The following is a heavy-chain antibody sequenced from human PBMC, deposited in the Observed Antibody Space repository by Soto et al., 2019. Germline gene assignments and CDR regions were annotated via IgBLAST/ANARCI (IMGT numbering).Heavy chain of an antibody. CDR2: IIPILGIA. CDR1: GGTSSSYT. Sequence: SVKVSCKASGGTSSSYTISWVRQAPGQGLEWMGRIIPILGIANYAQKFQGRVTITADKSTSTAYMELSSLRSEDTAVYYCARGAMVRGVIAYYYGMDVWGQGTTVTVSS. J-gene: IGHJ6*02. D-gene: IGHD3-10*01. V-gene: IGHV1-69*02. CDR3: ARGAMVRGVIAYYYGMDV.